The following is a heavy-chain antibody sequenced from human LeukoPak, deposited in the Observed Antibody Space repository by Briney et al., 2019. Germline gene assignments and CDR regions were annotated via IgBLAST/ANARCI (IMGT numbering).Heavy chain of an antibody. CDR1: GYTFTSYY. V-gene: IGHV1-46*01. D-gene: IGHD5-18*01. CDR3: AREGGGYSYGYADDGY. J-gene: IGHJ4*02. Sequence: ASVTVSCTASGYTFTSYYMHWVRQAPGQGLEWMGIINPSGGSTSYAQKFQGRVTMTRDTSTSTVYMELSSLRSEDTAVYYCAREGGGYSYGYADDGYWGQGTLVTVSS. CDR2: INPSGGST.